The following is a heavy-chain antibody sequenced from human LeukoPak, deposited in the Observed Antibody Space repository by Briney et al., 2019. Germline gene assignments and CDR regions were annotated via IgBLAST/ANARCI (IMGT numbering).Heavy chain of an antibody. CDR2: IIPIFGTA. V-gene: IGHV1-69*05. CDR1: GGTFSSYA. CDR3: ATLTTVNYDGESYYYYYMDV. J-gene: IGHJ6*03. Sequence: ASVKVSCKASGGTFSSYAISWVRQAPGQGLEWMGGIIPIFGTANYAQKFQGRVTITTDESMSTAYMELSSLRSEDTAVYYFATLTTVNYDGESYYYYYMDVWGKGTTVTVSS. D-gene: IGHD4-11*01.